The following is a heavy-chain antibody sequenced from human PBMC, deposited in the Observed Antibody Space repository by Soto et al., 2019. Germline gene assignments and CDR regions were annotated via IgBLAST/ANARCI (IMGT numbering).Heavy chain of an antibody. J-gene: IGHJ4*02. Sequence: EVQLVESGGVVVQPGGSLRLSCAASGFTFDDYTMHWVRQAPGKGLEWVSLISWDGGSTYYADSVKGRFTISRDNSKNSLYLQMNSLRTEDTALYYCAKDSRYSSGWVGCFDYWGQGTLVTVSS. CDR3: AKDSRYSSGWVGCFDY. V-gene: IGHV3-43*01. CDR1: GFTFDDYT. D-gene: IGHD6-19*01. CDR2: ISWDGGST.